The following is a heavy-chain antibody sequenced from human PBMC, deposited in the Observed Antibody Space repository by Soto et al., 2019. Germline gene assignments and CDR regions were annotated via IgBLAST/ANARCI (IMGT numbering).Heavy chain of an antibody. V-gene: IGHV3-33*01. Sequence: QVQLVESGGGVVQPGRSLRLSCAASGFTFNNYGMHWVRQAPGKGLEWVTAIWYDGSNKYYADSVKGRFTISRDNSKNTLYLQMNSLRAEDTAMYYCARDWEDGLIVDWGQGTLVTVSS. J-gene: IGHJ4*02. CDR3: ARDWEDGLIVD. CDR2: IWYDGSNK. D-gene: IGHD3-22*01. CDR1: GFTFNNYG.